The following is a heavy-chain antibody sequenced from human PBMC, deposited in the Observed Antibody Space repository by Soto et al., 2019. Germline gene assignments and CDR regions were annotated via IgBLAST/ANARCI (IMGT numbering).Heavy chain of an antibody. CDR3: ARDTLDIVVVVVDYGMDV. J-gene: IGHJ6*02. Sequence: PGGSLRLSCAASGFTFSSYSMNWVRQAPGKGLEWVSSISSSSSYIYYADSVKGRFTISRDNAKNSLYLQMNSLRAEDTAVYYCARDTLDIVVVVVDYGMDVWGQGTTVTVSS. CDR2: ISSSSSYI. D-gene: IGHD2-15*01. CDR1: GFTFSSYS. V-gene: IGHV3-21*01.